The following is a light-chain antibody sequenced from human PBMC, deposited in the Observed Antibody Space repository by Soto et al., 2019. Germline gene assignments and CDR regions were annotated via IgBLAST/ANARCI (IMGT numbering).Light chain of an antibody. CDR1: QSISSTY. CDR2: DAS. V-gene: IGKV3-11*01. CDR3: QQRSNWPPIT. Sequence: EIVLTQSPGTLSLSPGERATLSCRTSQSISSTYLAWYQQQPGQAPRLLIYDASNRATGIPARFSGSGSGTDFTLTIDNLEPEDFAVYYCQQRSNWPPITFGQGTRLEI. J-gene: IGKJ5*01.